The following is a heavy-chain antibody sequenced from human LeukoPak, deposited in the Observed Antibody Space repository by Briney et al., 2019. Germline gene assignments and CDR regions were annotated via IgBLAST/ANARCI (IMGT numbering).Heavy chain of an antibody. J-gene: IGHJ4*02. CDR1: GFTFSSFA. CDR2: ISYDGSNR. CDR3: AIEVAGLDY. D-gene: IGHD6-19*01. V-gene: IGHV3-30-3*01. Sequence: GGSLRLSCAASGFTFSSFAMHWVRQAPGKGLEWVAVISYDGSNRYYADSVKGRFTISRDNSKNTLYLQMNSLRAEDTAVYYCAIEVAGLDYWGQGTLVTVSS.